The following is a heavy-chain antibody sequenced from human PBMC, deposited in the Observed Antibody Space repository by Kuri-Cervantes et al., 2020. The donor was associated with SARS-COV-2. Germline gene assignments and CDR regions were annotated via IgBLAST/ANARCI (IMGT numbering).Heavy chain of an antibody. CDR1: GYTFTSYA. V-gene: IGHV1-3*02. Sequence: PSVKVSCKASGYTFTSYAMHWVRQAPGQRLEWMGWSNAGNGNTKYSQEFQGRVTITRDTSASTAYMELSSLRSDDTAVYYCARDLRRGRQGGAFHIWGQGTMVTVSS. CDR2: SNAGNGNT. CDR3: ARDLRRGRQGGAFHI. J-gene: IGHJ3*02. D-gene: IGHD2-15*01.